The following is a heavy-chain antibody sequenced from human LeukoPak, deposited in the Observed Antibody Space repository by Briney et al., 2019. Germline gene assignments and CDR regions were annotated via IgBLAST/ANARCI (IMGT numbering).Heavy chain of an antibody. D-gene: IGHD3-16*01. V-gene: IGHV3-21*01. CDR3: AKNHDSNDYHTDDAFDV. CDR2: ISSSSSYI. J-gene: IGHJ3*01. CDR1: GFTFSSYS. Sequence: GGSLRLSCAASGFTFSSYSMNWVRQAPGKGLEWGSSISSSSSYIYYADSVKGRFTISRDNAKNSLYLQMNSLRAEDTAVYYCAKNHDSNDYHTDDAFDVWGQGTMVTVSS.